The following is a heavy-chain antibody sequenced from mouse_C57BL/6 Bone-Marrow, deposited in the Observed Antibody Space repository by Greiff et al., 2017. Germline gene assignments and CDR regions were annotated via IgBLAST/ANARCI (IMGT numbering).Heavy chain of an antibody. Sequence: QVQLKESGPGILQPSQTLSLTCSFSGFSLSTFGMGVGWIRPPSGKGLEWLAHIWWDDDKYYNPALKSRLTISKDTSKNQVFLKIANLDTADTATYYCARTLYYDYPFAYWGQGTLVTVSA. J-gene: IGHJ3*01. V-gene: IGHV8-8*01. CDR1: GFSLSTFGMG. CDR2: IWWDDDK. CDR3: ARTLYYDYPFAY. D-gene: IGHD2-4*01.